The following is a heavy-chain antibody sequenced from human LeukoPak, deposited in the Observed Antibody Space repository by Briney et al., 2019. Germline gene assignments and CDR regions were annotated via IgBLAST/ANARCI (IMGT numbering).Heavy chain of an antibody. V-gene: IGHV1-3*01. CDR1: GYTFTSYA. CDR2: INAGNGNT. J-gene: IGHJ5*02. CDR3: ARDLGRVNLWSKTINWFDP. D-gene: IGHD3-10*01. Sequence: ASVKVSCKASGYTFTSYAMHWVRQAPGQRLEWMGWINAGNGNTKYSQKFQGRVTITRDTSASTAYMKLSSLRSEDTAVYYCARDLGRVNLWSKTINWFDPWGQGTLVTVSS.